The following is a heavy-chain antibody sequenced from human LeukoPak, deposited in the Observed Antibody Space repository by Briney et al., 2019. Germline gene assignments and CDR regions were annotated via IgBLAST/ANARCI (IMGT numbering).Heavy chain of an antibody. CDR1: DGSISSYY. D-gene: IGHD6-13*01. V-gene: IGHV4-59*01. CDR3: ARQQLSQLYYFDY. Sequence: PSKTLSLTCTVPDGSISSYYWSWIRQPPGKGLEWIGYIYYSGSTNYNPSLKSRVTISVDTSKNQFSLKLSSVTAAHTAVYYCARQQLSQLYYFDYWGQGTLVTVSS. CDR2: IYYSGST. J-gene: IGHJ4*02.